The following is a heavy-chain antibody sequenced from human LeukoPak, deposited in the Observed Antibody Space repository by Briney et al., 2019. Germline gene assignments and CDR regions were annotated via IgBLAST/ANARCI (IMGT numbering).Heavy chain of an antibody. CDR3: AKDSLSGDYWGLWAFDI. CDR2: ISGSGGST. V-gene: IGHV3-23*01. J-gene: IGHJ3*02. Sequence: PGGSLRLSCAASGFTFSSYAMSWVRQAPGKGLEWVSAISGSGGSTYYADSVKGRFTISRDNSKNTLYLQMNSLRAEDTAVYYCAKDSLSGDYWGLWAFDIWGQGTMVTVSS. D-gene: IGHD4-17*01. CDR1: GFTFSSYA.